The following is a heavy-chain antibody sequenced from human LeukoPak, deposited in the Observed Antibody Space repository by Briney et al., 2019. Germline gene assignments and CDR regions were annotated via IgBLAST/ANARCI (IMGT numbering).Heavy chain of an antibody. CDR1: GGXIRSSTYY. J-gene: IGHJ4*02. D-gene: IGHD3-10*01. CDR2: IYYSGST. Sequence: SETLSLTCTVSGGXIRSSTYYWGWIRQPPGKGLEWIGSIYYSGSTYYNPSLKSRITISVDTSKNQFSLKLSSVTAADTAVYYCARLYSGTRPPDYWGQGTLVTVSS. CDR3: ARLYSGTRPPDY. V-gene: IGHV4-39*01.